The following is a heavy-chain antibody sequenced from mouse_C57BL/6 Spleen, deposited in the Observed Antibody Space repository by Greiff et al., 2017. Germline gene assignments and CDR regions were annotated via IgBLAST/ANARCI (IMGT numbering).Heavy chain of an antibody. CDR3: ARGDSLYFDY. D-gene: IGHD6-2*01. Sequence: QVQLQQSGAELVRPGTSVKVSCKASGYAFTNYLIEWVKQRPGQGLEWIGVINPGSGGTNYNEKFKGKATLTADKSSSTAYMQLSSLTSEYSAVYFCARGDSLYFDYWGQGTTLTVSS. V-gene: IGHV1-54*01. J-gene: IGHJ2*01. CDR2: INPGSGGT. CDR1: GYAFTNYL.